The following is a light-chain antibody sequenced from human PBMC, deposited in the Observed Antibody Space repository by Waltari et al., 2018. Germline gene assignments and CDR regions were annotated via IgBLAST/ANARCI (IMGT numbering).Light chain of an antibody. CDR2: WAS. CDR1: QSVLYRSNTKNY. CDR3: LQYDTPPWT. Sequence: DIVMTQSPDSLAVSLGERATINCKSSQSVLYRSNTKNYLAWYQQKPGQPPKKLIYWASTRESGVPDRFSGSGSGTEFTLTISSLLAQDVAFYYCLQYDTPPWTFGQGTKVEVK. V-gene: IGKV4-1*01. J-gene: IGKJ1*01.